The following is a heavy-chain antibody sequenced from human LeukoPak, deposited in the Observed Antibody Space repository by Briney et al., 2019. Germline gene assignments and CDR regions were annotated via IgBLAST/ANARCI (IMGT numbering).Heavy chain of an antibody. D-gene: IGHD3-10*01. CDR3: ARWASGWFPFDY. J-gene: IGHJ4*02. CDR2: VDPNSGGT. Sequence: GASVKVSCRASGYTFNTYEMNWVRQVAGQRLEWMGWVDPNSGGTGYAPKFQGRVTMTTDTSITTAYMQLDSLRSEDTAVYYCARWASGWFPFDYWGQGTLITVSS. V-gene: IGHV1-8*01. CDR1: GYTFNTYE.